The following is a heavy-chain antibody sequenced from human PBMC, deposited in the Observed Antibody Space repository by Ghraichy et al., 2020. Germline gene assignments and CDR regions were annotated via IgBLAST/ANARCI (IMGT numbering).Heavy chain of an antibody. D-gene: IGHD3-10*01. CDR1: GFTFSSYG. CDR3: AKDLLSMVRGVAPSDY. Sequence: GGSLRLSCAASGFTFSSYGMHWVRQAPGKGLEWVAVISYDGSNKYYADSVKGRFTISRDNSKNTLYLQMNSLRAEDTAVYYCAKDLLSMVRGVAPSDYWGQGTLVTVSS. V-gene: IGHV3-30*18. CDR2: ISYDGSNK. J-gene: IGHJ4*02.